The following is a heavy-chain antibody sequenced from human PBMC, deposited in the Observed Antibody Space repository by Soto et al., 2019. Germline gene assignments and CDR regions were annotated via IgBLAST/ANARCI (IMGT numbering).Heavy chain of an antibody. Sequence: EVQLFESGGGFVESGGSLRLSCAASGFIFHDYAMSWVRQAPGKGLEWVSTITSSDDITYSADSVRGRVTISRVNSANSLFLLLTDLSVDGTATYYCAKGDSSGSFARSRGYSTPDHWGVGTLVTVSS. CDR2: ITSSDDIT. V-gene: IGHV3-23*01. CDR3: AKGDSSGSFARSRGYSTPDH. D-gene: IGHD3-3*01. J-gene: IGHJ5*02. CDR1: GFIFHDYA.